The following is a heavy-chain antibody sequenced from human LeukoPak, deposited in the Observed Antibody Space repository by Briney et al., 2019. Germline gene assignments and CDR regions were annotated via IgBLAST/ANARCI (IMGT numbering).Heavy chain of an antibody. D-gene: IGHD6-19*01. V-gene: IGHV3-9*01. CDR1: GFTFGDYA. CDR3: AKEEWLGKMNFFDY. Sequence: GGSLRLSCAASGFTFGDYAMHWVRQAPGKGLEWVSGISWNSGSIGYADSVKGRFTISRDSSKNTLYLQMNRLRAEDTAVYYCAKEEWLGKMNFFDYWGQGTLVTVSS. J-gene: IGHJ4*02. CDR2: ISWNSGSI.